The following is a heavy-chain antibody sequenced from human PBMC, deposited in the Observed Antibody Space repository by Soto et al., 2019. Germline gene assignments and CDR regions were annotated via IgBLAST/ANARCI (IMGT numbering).Heavy chain of an antibody. CDR1: GYTFTNYD. CDR3: TRRTIAYCYFDL. Sequence: QVQLVQSGAEVRAPGASVRLSCKASGYTFTNYDINWVRQVPGQGLEWMGWMNGDSGNTGYSQNFHGRVSMTRGTSMHTAYMELSSLPSEDTAMYFCTRRTIAYCYFDLCGRCTLVTVSS. CDR2: MNGDSGNT. V-gene: IGHV1-8*01. J-gene: IGHJ2*01. D-gene: IGHD2-21*01.